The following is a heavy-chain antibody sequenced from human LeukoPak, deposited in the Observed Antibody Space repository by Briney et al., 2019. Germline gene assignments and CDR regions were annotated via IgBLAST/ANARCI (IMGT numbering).Heavy chain of an antibody. CDR3: AREGSYRVSYGYRREHYFDY. J-gene: IGHJ4*02. V-gene: IGHV3-21*01. CDR1: GFTFSTYT. D-gene: IGHD5-18*01. CDR2: ISSSSSYI. Sequence: PGGSLRLSCAASGFTFSTYTMTWVRQAPGRGLEWVSSISSSSSYIYYADSVKGRFTISRDNAKNSLYLQMNSLRAEDTAVYYCAREGSYRVSYGYRREHYFDYWGQGTLVTVSS.